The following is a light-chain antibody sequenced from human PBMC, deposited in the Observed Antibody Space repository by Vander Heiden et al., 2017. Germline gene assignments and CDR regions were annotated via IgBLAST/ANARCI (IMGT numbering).Light chain of an antibody. V-gene: IGKV1-39*01. CDR3: QQSYSTPVYT. Sequence: DIQMTQSPSSLSASVGDRVTITCRASQSISSYLNWYQQKPGKAPKLLIYAASSLQSGVPSRFSGSGSGTDFTLTISSLQPEDFATYYCQQSYSTPVYTFGPGTKLEIK. CDR2: AAS. J-gene: IGKJ2*01. CDR1: QSISSY.